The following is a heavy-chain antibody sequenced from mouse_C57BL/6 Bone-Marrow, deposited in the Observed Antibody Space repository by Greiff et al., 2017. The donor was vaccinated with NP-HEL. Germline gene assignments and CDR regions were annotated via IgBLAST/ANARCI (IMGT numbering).Heavy chain of an antibody. V-gene: IGHV1-76*01. J-gene: IGHJ2*01. D-gene: IGHD3-2*01. CDR3: AIDRRGY. CDR1: GYTFTDYY. CDR2: IYPGSGNT. Sequence: QVQLQQSGAELVRPGASVKLSCKASGYTFTDYYINWVKQRPGQGLEWIARIYPGSGNTYYNEKFKGKATLTAEKSSSTAYMQLSSLTSEDSAVYFCAIDRRGYWGQGTTLTVSS.